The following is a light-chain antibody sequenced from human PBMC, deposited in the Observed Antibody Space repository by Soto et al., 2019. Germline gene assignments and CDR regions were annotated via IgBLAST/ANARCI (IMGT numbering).Light chain of an antibody. CDR2: DND. J-gene: IGLJ2*01. V-gene: IGLV1-40*01. CDR1: SSNLGAGYD. Sequence: QAVVTQPPSVSGAPGQRVTISCTGSSSNLGAGYDVHWYQQLPRTAPKLIIYDNDIRPSGAPDRVSASKSGTSASLAITGLQAEDEADYYCQSYDGSHVVFGGGTKLTVL. CDR3: QSYDGSHVV.